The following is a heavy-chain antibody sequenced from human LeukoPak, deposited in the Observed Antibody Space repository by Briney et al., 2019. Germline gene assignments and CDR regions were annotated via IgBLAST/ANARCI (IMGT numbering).Heavy chain of an antibody. CDR3: ARDEKKYYSGGSCPAYFDY. V-gene: IGHV1-18*01. CDR2: ISGGYNGDS. CDR1: GYNFRHYG. D-gene: IGHD2-15*01. J-gene: IGHJ4*02. Sequence: ASVKVSCKTSGYNFRHYGISWVRQAPGQGLEWMAWISGGYNGDSNYALKLRGRLTMTTDTSTSTAYMELRSLRSGDTAVYYCARDEKKYYSGGSCPAYFDYWGQGTLVTVSS.